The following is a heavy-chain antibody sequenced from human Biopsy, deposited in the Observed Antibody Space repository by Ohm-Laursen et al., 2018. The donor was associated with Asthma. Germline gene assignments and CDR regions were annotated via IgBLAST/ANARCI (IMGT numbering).Heavy chain of an antibody. V-gene: IGHV1-69*01. CDR2: NMTVFGTT. CDR1: GGTFSNFA. Sequence: VSSVKVSCKAPGGTFSNFAISWVRQAPGQGLEWLGGNMTVFGTTNYAQKFQGRVTITADESTSTAYMEVTSLRSEDTAIYYCARCQVGYSSGWSLLLKKIYYSGMDVWGQGTTVIVSS. J-gene: IGHJ6*02. CDR3: ARCQVGYSSGWSLLLKKIYYSGMDV. D-gene: IGHD6-19*01.